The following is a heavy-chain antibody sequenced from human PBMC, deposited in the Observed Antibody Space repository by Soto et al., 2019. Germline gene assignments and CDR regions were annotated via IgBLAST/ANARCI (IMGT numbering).Heavy chain of an antibody. CDR1: GFSLSTSGVG. CDR3: ARGLATLPVFAFDI. Sequence: VSGPTLVNPTQTLTLTCSFSGFSLSTSGVGVGWIRQSPGRALEWLALIYWSGDEHYRPSLKSRLSIIKDTSKNHVVLIMTDMDPVDTATYYCARGLATLPVFAFDIWGQGPMVTVSS. CDR2: IYWSGDE. V-gene: IGHV2-5*01. J-gene: IGHJ3*02. D-gene: IGHD6-6*01.